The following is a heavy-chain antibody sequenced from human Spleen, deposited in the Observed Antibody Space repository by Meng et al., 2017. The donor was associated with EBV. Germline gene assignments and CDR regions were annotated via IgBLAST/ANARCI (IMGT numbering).Heavy chain of an antibody. V-gene: IGHV4-61*08. D-gene: IGHD3-22*01. CDR2: IYYTGSS. CDR1: GGSVSSGGYY. J-gene: IGHJ4*02. Sequence: QVQVQESGPGLVKPSETLSLACTVPGGSVSSGGYYWSWIRQPPGKGLEWIGHIYYTGSSNYNPSLKSRVAMSVDTSKHQFSLKLTSMTPADTAVYYCARDSHGYYFFDFWGPGTLVTVSS. CDR3: ARDSHGYYFFDF.